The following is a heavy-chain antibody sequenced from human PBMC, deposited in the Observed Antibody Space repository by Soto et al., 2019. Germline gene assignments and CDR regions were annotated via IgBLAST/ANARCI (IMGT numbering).Heavy chain of an antibody. CDR3: ATAYYYDSSGYSDY. CDR1: GGSFSGYY. J-gene: IGHJ4*02. CDR2: INHSGST. D-gene: IGHD3-22*01. Sequence: PSQTLSLTCAVYGGSFSGYYWSWIRQPPGKGLEWIGEINHSGSTNYNPSLKSRVTISVDTSKNQFSLKLSSVTAADTAVYYCATAYYYDSSGYSDYWGQGTLVTVS. V-gene: IGHV4-34*01.